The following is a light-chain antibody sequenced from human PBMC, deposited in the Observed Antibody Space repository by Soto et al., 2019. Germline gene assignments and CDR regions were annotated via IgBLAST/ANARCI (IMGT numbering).Light chain of an antibody. CDR1: NIGSKS. CDR2: YDS. V-gene: IGLV3-21*04. J-gene: IGLJ2*01. Sequence: SYELTQPPSGSVAPGKTARITWGGNNIGSKSVHWYQQKPGQAPVLVIYYDSDRPSGIPERFSGSNSGNTATLTISRVEAGDEADYYCQVWDSSSDHVVFGGGTKVTVL. CDR3: QVWDSSSDHVV.